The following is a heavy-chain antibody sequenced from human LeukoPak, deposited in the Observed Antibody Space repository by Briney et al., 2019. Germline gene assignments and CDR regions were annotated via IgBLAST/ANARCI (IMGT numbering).Heavy chain of an antibody. V-gene: IGHV4-30-4*08. J-gene: IGHJ3*02. D-gene: IGHD2-2*01. Sequence: SETLSLTCTVSGGSISSGDYYWSWIRQPPGKGLEWIGYIYYSGSTYYNPSLKSRVTISVDTSKNQFSLKLSSVTAADTAVYYCARDFGGGYCSSTSCPDAFDIWGQGTMVTVSS. CDR2: IYYSGST. CDR1: GGSISSGDYY. CDR3: ARDFGGGYCSSTSCPDAFDI.